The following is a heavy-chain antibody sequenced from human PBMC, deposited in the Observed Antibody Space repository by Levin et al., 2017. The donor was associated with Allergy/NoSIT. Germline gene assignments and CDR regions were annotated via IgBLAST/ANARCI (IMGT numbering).Heavy chain of an antibody. CDR3: ATLDSAASGIDF. Sequence: GGSLKISCKGSGYSFTSHWISWVRQMPGKGLEWMGRIDPTDSYSSYSPSFQGHVTISADKSISTAYLQWSSRKASDTAMYYCATLDSAASGIDFWGQGTLVTVSS. J-gene: IGHJ4*02. V-gene: IGHV5-10-1*01. D-gene: IGHD3/OR15-3a*01. CDR1: GYSFTSHW. CDR2: IDPTDSYS.